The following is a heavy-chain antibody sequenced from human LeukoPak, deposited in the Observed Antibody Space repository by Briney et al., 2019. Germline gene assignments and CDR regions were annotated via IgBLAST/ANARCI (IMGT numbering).Heavy chain of an antibody. CDR1: GFTFSSYS. V-gene: IGHV3-21*01. J-gene: IGHJ6*02. CDR2: ISSSSSYI. D-gene: IGHD5-12*01. CDR3: ARDFSGYDTYYYYGMDV. Sequence: GGSLRLSCAASGFTFSSYSMNWVRQAPGNGLEWVSSISSSSSYIYYADSVKGRFTISRDNAKNSLYLQMNSLRAEDTAVYYCARDFSGYDTYYYYGMDVWGQGTTVTVSS.